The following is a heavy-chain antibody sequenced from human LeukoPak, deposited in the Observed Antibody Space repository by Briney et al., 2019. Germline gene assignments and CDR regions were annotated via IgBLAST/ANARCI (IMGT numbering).Heavy chain of an antibody. CDR1: GYSFPSPW. CDR2: ISPDDSNT. J-gene: IGHJ4*02. Sequence: GESLKISCTASGYSFPSPWIAWVRQMPGKRLEWMGIISPDDSNTGYNPFFQGQVPMSADKSVSTASLQWSSLKASDTAIYYCARQTRRTAMEDRRIDYWGQGTLVIVSS. V-gene: IGHV5-51*01. CDR3: ARQTRRTAMEDRRIDY. D-gene: IGHD1-1*01.